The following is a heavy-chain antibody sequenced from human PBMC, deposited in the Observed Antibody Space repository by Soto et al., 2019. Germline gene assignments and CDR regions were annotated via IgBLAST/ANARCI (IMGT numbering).Heavy chain of an antibody. J-gene: IGHJ3*02. CDR1: GFTFGDFG. Sequence: GGCLRLSCAASGFTFGDFGMHWVRQAPGKGLEWVTVIWSNGINKYYRDSVRGRFSFSRDNSKNMLYLQMNNLRADDTALYYCVRERAPFDAFDIWGKETMVTVSS. V-gene: IGHV3-33*01. CDR3: VRERAPFDAFDI. CDR2: IWSNGINK.